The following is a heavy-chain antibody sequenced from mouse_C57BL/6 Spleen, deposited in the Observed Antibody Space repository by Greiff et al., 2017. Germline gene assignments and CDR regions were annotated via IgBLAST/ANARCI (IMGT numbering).Heavy chain of an antibody. CDR2: INPNNGGT. D-gene: IGHD4-1*01. CDR3: ARQNWEGWSYFDD. J-gene: IGHJ2*01. V-gene: IGHV1-22*01. Sequence: EVQLQQSGPELVKPGASVKMSCKASGYTFTDYNMPWVKQSHGKSLEWIGYINPNNGGTSYNQKFKGKATLTVNMSSSTAYMGLRSLTAEDSAVYYCARQNWEGWSYFDDWGQGTTLTVSS. CDR1: GYTFTDYN.